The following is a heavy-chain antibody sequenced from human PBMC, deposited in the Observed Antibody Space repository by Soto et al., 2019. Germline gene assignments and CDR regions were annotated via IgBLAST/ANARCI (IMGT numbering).Heavy chain of an antibody. CDR3: ARDVGV. Sequence: EVQLVESGGGLVLPGGSLRLSCAASGFTVSNNYMSWVRQAPGKGLEWVSVICGGSTYYADSVKGRFTISRENSKNTLYLQMNSLRAEDTAVYYCARDVGVWGRGTTVTVSS. V-gene: IGHV3-66*01. CDR2: ICGGST. J-gene: IGHJ6*04. CDR1: GFTVSNNY.